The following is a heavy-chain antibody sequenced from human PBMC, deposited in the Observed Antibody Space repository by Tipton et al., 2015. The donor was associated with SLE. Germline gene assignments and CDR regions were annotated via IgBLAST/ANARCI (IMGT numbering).Heavy chain of an antibody. D-gene: IGHD2-15*01. CDR2: INHSGSP. J-gene: IGHJ3*02. CDR1: GGSFSGYY. Sequence: TLSLTCAVYGGSFSGYYWSWIRQPPGKGLEWIGEINHSGSPNYNPSLKSRVTISVDTSKNQFSLKLSSVTAADTAVYSCARGKDIVVARDAFDIWGQGTMVTVSS. V-gene: IGHV4-34*01. CDR3: ARGKDIVVARDAFDI.